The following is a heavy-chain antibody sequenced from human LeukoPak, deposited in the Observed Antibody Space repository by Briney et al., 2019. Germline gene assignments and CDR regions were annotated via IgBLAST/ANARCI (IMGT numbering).Heavy chain of an antibody. CDR3: AKDQYYDFWSGYRMQDYYYGMDV. Sequence: GGSLRLSCAASGFTFSSYGMHWVRQAPGKGLEWVAVISYDGSNKYYADSVKGRFTISRDNSKNTLYLQMNSLRAEDTAVYYCAKDQYYDFWSGYRMQDYYYGMDVWGHGTTVTVSS. CDR1: GFTFSSYG. D-gene: IGHD3-3*01. J-gene: IGHJ6*02. V-gene: IGHV3-30*18. CDR2: ISYDGSNK.